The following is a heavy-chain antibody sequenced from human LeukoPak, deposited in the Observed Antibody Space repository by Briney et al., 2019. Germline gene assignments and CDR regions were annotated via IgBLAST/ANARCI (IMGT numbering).Heavy chain of an antibody. CDR3: AKASAGSSWYLGDDY. V-gene: IGHV4-59*01. CDR2: IYYTGST. D-gene: IGHD6-13*01. J-gene: IGHJ4*02. Sequence: SETLSLTCGVSGGAITNYYWNWIRQAPGKGLEWLGYIYYTGSTTYNPSVKSRITISLDTSKKQISLKLRSVTAADTAVYYCAKASAGSSWYLGDDYWGQGTLVTVSS. CDR1: GGAITNYY.